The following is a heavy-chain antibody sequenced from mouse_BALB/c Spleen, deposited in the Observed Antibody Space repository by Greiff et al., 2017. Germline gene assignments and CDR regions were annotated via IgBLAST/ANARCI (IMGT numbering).Heavy chain of an antibody. Sequence: QVQLQQSGTVLARPGASVKMSCKASGYTFTSYWMHWVKLRPGQGFEWIGEINPSNGGTNYNEKFKRKATLTVDKSSSTAYMQLSSLTSEDSAVYYCTICSIRRAMDYWGQGTSVTVSS. CDR1: GYTFTSYW. CDR3: TICSIRRAMDY. CDR2: INPSNGGT. V-gene: IGHV1S16*01. J-gene: IGHJ4*01.